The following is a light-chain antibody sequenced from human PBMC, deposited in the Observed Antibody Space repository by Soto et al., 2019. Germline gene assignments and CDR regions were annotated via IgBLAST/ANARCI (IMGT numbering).Light chain of an antibody. CDR2: NVS. CDR1: SSDVGGYNH. J-gene: IGLJ1*01. Sequence: QSVLTQPASVSGSPGQSITISCTGTSSDVGGYNHVSWYQHYPDKVPNLLIYNVSHRPSGVSNRFSGSKSGNTASLTISGLQAEDEADYFCTSSTTGSLYVFGTGTKVTVL. V-gene: IGLV2-14*01. CDR3: TSSTTGSLYV.